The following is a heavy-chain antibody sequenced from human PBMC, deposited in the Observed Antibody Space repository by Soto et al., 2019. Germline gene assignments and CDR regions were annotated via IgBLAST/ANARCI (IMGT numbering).Heavy chain of an antibody. CDR1: GHSISSGYY. CDR2: FYHSGST. CDR3: ARGEYYGSGNYFDY. J-gene: IGHJ4*02. Sequence: SETLSLTCAVSGHSISSGYYWGWIRRPPGKGLEWIGSFYHSGSTYYNPSLKSRVTISVDTSKNQFSLKLSSVTAAYTAVYYCARGEYYGSGNYFDYWGQGTLVTVSS. D-gene: IGHD3-10*01. V-gene: IGHV4-38-2*01.